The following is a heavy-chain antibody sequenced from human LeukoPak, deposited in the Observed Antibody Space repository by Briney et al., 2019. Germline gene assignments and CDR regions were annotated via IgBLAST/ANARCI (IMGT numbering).Heavy chain of an antibody. Sequence: GGSLRLSCAASGFTFSSYAMHWVRQAPGKGLEWVAVISYDGSNKYYADSVKGRFTISRDNSKNTLYLQMNSLRAEDTAVYYCANAEGGFDYWGQGTLVTVSS. CDR2: ISYDGSNK. V-gene: IGHV3-30-3*01. D-gene: IGHD1-14*01. CDR3: ANAEGGFDY. CDR1: GFTFSSYA. J-gene: IGHJ4*02.